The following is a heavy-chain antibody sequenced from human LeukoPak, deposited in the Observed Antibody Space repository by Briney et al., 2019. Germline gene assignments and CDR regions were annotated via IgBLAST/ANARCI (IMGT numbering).Heavy chain of an antibody. Sequence: QPGGSLRLSCAASGFTFSSYAIHWVRQAPGKGLEYVSAISSNGGSTYYANSVKGRFTISRDNSKNTLYLQMGSLRAEDMAVYYCARGQYCSSTSCYLDYYYMDVWGKGTTVTVSS. D-gene: IGHD2-2*01. CDR1: GFTFSSYA. CDR2: ISSNGGST. V-gene: IGHV3-64*01. CDR3: ARGQYCSSTSCYLDYYYMDV. J-gene: IGHJ6*03.